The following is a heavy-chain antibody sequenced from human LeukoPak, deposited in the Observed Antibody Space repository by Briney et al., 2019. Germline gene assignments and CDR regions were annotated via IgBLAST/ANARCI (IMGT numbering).Heavy chain of an antibody. CDR1: GFTFTSFN. Sequence: GGSLRPPHAASGFTFTSFNVNWVRQAPGKGLEWVSSISSTSSLIWYADSLKGRFTISRDNAKSSLYLQMDSLRAEDTAIYYCARYNTGRADYWGQGTLVTVSS. V-gene: IGHV3-21*01. CDR3: ARYNTGRADY. D-gene: IGHD1-14*01. CDR2: ISSTSSLI. J-gene: IGHJ4*02.